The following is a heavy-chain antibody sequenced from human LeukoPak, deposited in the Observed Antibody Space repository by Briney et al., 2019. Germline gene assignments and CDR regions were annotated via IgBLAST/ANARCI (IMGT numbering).Heavy chain of an antibody. D-gene: IGHD2-2*01. J-gene: IGHJ1*01. Sequence: ASVTVSCKVSGYTLTELSMHWVRQAPGKGLEWMGGFDPEDGETIYAQKFQGRVTMTEDTSTDTAYMELSSLRSEDTAVYYCATQLLSIQYFQHWGQGTLVTVSS. CDR1: GYTLTELS. V-gene: IGHV1-24*01. CDR3: ATQLLSIQYFQH. CDR2: FDPEDGET.